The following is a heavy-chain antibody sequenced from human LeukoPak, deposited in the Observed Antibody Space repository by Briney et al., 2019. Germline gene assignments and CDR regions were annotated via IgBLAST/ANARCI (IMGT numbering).Heavy chain of an antibody. CDR1: GFTFSSYS. J-gene: IGHJ4*02. CDR2: ISSSSSYI. V-gene: IGHV3-21*01. CDR3: ARVGYSGYDLIY. Sequence: GGSLRLSCAASGFTFSSYSMNWVRQAPGKGLEWVSSISSSSSYIYYADSVKGRFTISRDNAKSSLYLQMNSLRAEDTAVYYCARVGYSGYDLIYWGQGTLVTVSS. D-gene: IGHD5-12*01.